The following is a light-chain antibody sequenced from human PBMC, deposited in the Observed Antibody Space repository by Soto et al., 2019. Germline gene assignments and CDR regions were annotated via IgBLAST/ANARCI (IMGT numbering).Light chain of an antibody. CDR1: QTGSTS. Sequence: EIVLTQSPGTLSLSPGDTATLSCKASQTGSTSLSWYQQKPGQPPRLLIYGASTRATGIPARFSGSGSGTEFTLIISSLQSEDSAVYYCQQYNSWLWTFGQGTKVDIK. V-gene: IGKV3-15*01. CDR3: QQYNSWLWT. J-gene: IGKJ1*01. CDR2: GAS.